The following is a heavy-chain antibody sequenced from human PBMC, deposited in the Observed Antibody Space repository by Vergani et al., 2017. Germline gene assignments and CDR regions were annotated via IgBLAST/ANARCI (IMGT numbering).Heavy chain of an antibody. V-gene: IGHV4-34*01. Sequence: QVQLQQWGAGLLKPSETLSLTCAVYGGSFSGYYWSWIRQPPGKGLEWIGEINHSGSTNYNPSLKSRVTISVDTSKNQFSLKLSSVTAEDTAVYYCARLIVDPWGFDYWGQGTLVTVSS. J-gene: IGHJ4*02. CDR2: INHSGST. CDR3: ARLIVDPWGFDY. CDR1: GGSFSGYY. D-gene: IGHD3-22*01.